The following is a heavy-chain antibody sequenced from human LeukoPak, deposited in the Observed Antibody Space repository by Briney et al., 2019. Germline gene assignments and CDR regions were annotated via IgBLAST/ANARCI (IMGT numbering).Heavy chain of an antibody. CDR1: GYTFTGYY. CDR3: ARESYYDSSGYYLVY. CDR2: INPNSGGT. J-gene: IGHJ4*01. Sequence: GASVKVSCKASGYTFTGYYMHWVRQAPGQGLEWMGWINPNSGGTNYAQKFQGRVTMTRDTSISTAYMELSRLRSDDTAVYYCARESYYDSSGYYLVYWGQEPWSPSPQ. D-gene: IGHD3-22*01. V-gene: IGHV1-2*02.